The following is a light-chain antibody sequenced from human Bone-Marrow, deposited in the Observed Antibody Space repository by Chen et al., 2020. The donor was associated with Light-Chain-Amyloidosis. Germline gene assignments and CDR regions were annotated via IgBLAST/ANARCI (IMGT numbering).Light chain of an antibody. CDR3: SSYTITNTLV. J-gene: IGLJ1*01. CDR2: EVT. CDR1: SSNVGGDNH. Sequence: QSALTQAASVSGSPGPSVPLSCPGTSSNVGGDNHVSWYQQHPDKAPKLMIYEVTNRPSWVPDRFSGSKSDNTASLTISGLQTEDEADYFCSSYTITNTLVFGSGTRVTVL. V-gene: IGLV2-14*01.